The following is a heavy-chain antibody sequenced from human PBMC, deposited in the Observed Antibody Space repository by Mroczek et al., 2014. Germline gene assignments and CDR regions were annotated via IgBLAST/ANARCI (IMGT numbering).Heavy chain of an antibody. CDR3: ASRNLNYDFWSGYFDY. Sequence: QVQLQQWGAGLLKPSETLSLTCAVYGGSFSGYYWSWIRQPPGKGLEWIGEINHSGSTYYNPSLKSRVTISVDTSKNQFSLKLSSVTAADTAVYYCASRNLNYDFWSGYFDYWGQGTLVTVSS. CDR1: GGSFSGYY. D-gene: IGHD3-3*01. CDR2: INHSGST. J-gene: IGHJ4*02. V-gene: IGHV4-34*01.